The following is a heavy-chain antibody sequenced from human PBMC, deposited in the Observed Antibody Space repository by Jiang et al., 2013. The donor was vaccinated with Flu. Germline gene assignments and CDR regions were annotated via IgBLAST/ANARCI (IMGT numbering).Heavy chain of an antibody. CDR1: GYSFTSYW. J-gene: IGHJ5*02. CDR3: ARHCSGGSCYSNWFDP. D-gene: IGHD2-15*01. CDR2: IDPSDSYT. Sequence: GAEVKKPGESLRISCKGSGYSFTSYWISWVRQMPGKGLEWMGRIDPSDSYTNYSPSFQGHVTISADKSISTAYLQWSSLKASDTAMYYCARHCSGGSCYSNWFDPWGQGTLVTVSS. V-gene: IGHV5-10-1*01.